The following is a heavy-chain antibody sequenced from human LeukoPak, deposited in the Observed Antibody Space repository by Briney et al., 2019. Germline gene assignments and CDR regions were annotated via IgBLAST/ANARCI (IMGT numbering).Heavy chain of an antibody. CDR3: ARARGDHYSFDY. D-gene: IGHD3-10*01. J-gene: IGHJ4*02. Sequence: GESLRISCKGYGYSFTSYWIIWVRQMPGKGLEWMGRIDPSDSYTNYSPSLQGHVTISADKSVSAAYLQWSNLKASDTAMYYCARARGDHYSFDYWGQGTLVTVSS. V-gene: IGHV5-10-1*01. CDR2: IDPSDSYT. CDR1: GYSFTSYW.